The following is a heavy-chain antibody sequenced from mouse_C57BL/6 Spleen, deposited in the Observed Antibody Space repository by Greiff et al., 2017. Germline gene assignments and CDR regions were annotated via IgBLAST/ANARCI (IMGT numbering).Heavy chain of an antibody. J-gene: IGHJ2*01. CDR2: ISDGGSYT. Sequence: EVQVVESGGGLVKPGGSLKLSCAASGFTFSSYAMSWVRPTPETRLEWVATISDGGSYTYYPDNVKGRFTIFRDNAKNNLYLQMSHLKSEDTAMYYCARECLSRGGYFDYGGQGTTLTVAS. V-gene: IGHV5-4*01. CDR3: ARECLSRGGYFDY. CDR1: GFTFSSYA. D-gene: IGHD6-1*01.